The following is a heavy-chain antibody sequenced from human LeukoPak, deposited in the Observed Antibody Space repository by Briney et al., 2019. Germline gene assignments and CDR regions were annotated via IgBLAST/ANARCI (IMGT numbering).Heavy chain of an antibody. D-gene: IGHD4-17*01. CDR2: FDPEDGET. J-gene: IGHJ5*02. CDR3: ATAYGDYATWFDP. CDR1: GYTLTELS. V-gene: IGHV1-24*01. Sequence: ASVRVSCKVSGYTLTELSMHWVRQDPGKGLEWMGGFDPEDGETIYAQKFQGRVTMTEDTSTDTAYMELSSLRSEDTAVYYCATAYGDYATWFDPWGQGTLVTVSS.